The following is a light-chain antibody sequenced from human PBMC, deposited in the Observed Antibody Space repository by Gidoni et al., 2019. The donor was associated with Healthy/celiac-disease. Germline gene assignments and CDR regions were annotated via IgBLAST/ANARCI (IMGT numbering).Light chain of an antibody. CDR1: QSISSY. CDR3: QQSYSTPYT. J-gene: IGKJ2*01. CDR2: AAS. Sequence: DIQMTQSPSSLSASVGVRVTITCRASQSISSYLNWYQQKPGKAPKLLIYAASSLQSGVPSRFSGSGSWPDFTLTISCLQPADFATYFWQQSYSTPYTFGQGTKLEIK. V-gene: IGKV1-39*01.